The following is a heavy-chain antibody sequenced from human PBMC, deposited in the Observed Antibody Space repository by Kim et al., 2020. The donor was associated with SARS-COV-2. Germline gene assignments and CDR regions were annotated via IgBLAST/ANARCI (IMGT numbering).Heavy chain of an antibody. CDR1: GFTFSSYA. CDR2: ISYDGSNK. D-gene: IGHD4-17*01. Sequence: GGSLRLSCAASGFTFSSYAMHWVRQAPGKGLEWVAVISYDGSNKYYADSVKGRFTISRDNSKNTLYLQMNSLRAEDTAVYYCAREDYGDYVGYFDYWGQGTLVTVSS. V-gene: IGHV3-30*04. CDR3: AREDYGDYVGYFDY. J-gene: IGHJ4*02.